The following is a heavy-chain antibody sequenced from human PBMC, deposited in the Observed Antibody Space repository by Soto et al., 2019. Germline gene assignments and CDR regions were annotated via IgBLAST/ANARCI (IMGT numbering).Heavy chain of an antibody. V-gene: IGHV3-7*01. D-gene: IGHD1-1*01. CDR2: TKTDGSEK. CDR1: GFTFNTNW. CDR3: VAWGTSTANP. J-gene: IGHJ5*02. Sequence: EVQLLESGGGLVQPGGSLRLSCAASGFTFNTNWMSWVRQAPGKGLEWVAHTKTDGSEKYSVASARGRFTISRDNARNSLYLHMHSLRADDTALDYCVAWGTSTANPWGQGTLVTVSS.